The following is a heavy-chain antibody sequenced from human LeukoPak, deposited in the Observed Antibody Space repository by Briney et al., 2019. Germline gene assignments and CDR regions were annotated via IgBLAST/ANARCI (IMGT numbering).Heavy chain of an antibody. CDR1: GYTFTGYY. J-gene: IGHJ4*02. V-gene: IGHV1-2*06. CDR2: INPNSGGT. D-gene: IGHD6-19*01. Sequence: ASVKVSCKASGYTFTGYYMHWVRQAPGQGLEWMGRINPNSGGTNYAQKFQGRVTMTRDTSISTAYMELSRLRSGDTAVYYCARGAVAVAVDSYWGQGTLVTVSS. CDR3: ARGAVAVAVDSY.